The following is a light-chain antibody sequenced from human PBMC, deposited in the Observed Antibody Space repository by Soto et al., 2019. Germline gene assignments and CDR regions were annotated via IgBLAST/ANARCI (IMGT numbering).Light chain of an antibody. CDR3: QQSGT. Sequence: EIVLTQSPGTLSLSPGERATLSCRASQSVKNNYLAWYQQTRGQAPRLLIYATSIRATGIPDRFSVSGSGTDFTLTISRLEPEDFAVYYCQQSGTFGGGTKVEIK. J-gene: IGKJ4*01. CDR1: QSVKNNY. V-gene: IGKV3-20*01. CDR2: ATS.